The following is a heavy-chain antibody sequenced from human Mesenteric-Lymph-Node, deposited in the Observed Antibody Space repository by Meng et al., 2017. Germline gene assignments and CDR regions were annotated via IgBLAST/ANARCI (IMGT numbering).Heavy chain of an antibody. Sequence: GESLKISCTASGFTFGDYAMRWFRQAPGKGLEWVGFIRIKDDGGKTEYAASVKGRFTISRDDSKSIVYLQMNSLKTEDTAVYYCTGYDYGSGSQTPLFDPWGQGTLVTVSS. D-gene: IGHD3-10*01. CDR1: GFTFGDYA. V-gene: IGHV3-49*03. CDR2: IRIKDDGGKT. CDR3: TGYDYGSGSQTPLFDP. J-gene: IGHJ5*02.